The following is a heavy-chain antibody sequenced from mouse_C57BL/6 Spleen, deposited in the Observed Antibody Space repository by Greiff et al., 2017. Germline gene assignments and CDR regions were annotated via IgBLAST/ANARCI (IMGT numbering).Heavy chain of an antibody. V-gene: IGHV3-6*01. D-gene: IGHD2-1*01. CDR3: ARANYGNYGGYFDG. J-gene: IGHJ1*03. CDR2: ISYDGSN. Sequence: ESGPGLVKPSQSLSLACSVTGYSITSGYYWNWIRQFPGNKLEWMGYISYDGSNNYNPSLKNRISITRDTSKNQFFLKLNSVTTEDTATYYCARANYGNYGGYFDGWGTGTTVTVSS. CDR1: GYSITSGYY.